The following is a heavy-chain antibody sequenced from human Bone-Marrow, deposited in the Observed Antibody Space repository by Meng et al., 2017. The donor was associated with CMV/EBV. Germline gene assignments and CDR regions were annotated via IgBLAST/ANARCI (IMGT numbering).Heavy chain of an antibody. CDR2: INPSGGST. CDR1: GYTFTSYY. V-gene: IGHV1-46*01. J-gene: IGHJ4*02. D-gene: IGHD2-2*01. Sequence: ASVKVSCKASGYTFTSYYMHWVRQAPGQGLEWMGIINPSGGSTSYAQKFQGRVTMTRDTSTSTVYMELSSLRSEDTAVYYCARDPNPLMPKQEHFQYWGQGALVTVSS. CDR3: ARDPNPLMPKQEHFQY.